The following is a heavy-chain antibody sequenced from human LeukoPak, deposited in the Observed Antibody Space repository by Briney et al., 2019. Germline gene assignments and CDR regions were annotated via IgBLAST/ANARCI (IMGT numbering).Heavy chain of an antibody. J-gene: IGHJ4*02. Sequence: PGRSLRLSCAASGFTFSSYGMHWVRQAPGKGLEWVAVISYDGSNKYYADSVKGRFTISRDNSKNTLYLQMNSLRAEDTAVYYCARVLGYSYGPFDYWGQGTLVTVSS. CDR3: ARVLGYSYGPFDY. CDR1: GFTFSSYG. V-gene: IGHV3-30*03. CDR2: ISYDGSNK. D-gene: IGHD5-18*01.